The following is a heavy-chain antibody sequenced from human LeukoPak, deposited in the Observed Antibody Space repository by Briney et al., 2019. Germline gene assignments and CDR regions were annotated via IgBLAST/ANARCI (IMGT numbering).Heavy chain of an antibody. CDR2: IKSKTDGGTT. D-gene: IGHD3-10*01. CDR3: TTGGKE. V-gene: IGHV3-15*01. Sequence: GGSLRLSCVASGVISNNAWMNWVRQAPGKGLEWVGRIKSKTDGGTTDYAAPVKGRFSISRDDSKDTLYLQMNSLRTDDTAVYYCTTGGKEWGQGTLVTVSS. CDR1: GVISNNAW. J-gene: IGHJ4*02.